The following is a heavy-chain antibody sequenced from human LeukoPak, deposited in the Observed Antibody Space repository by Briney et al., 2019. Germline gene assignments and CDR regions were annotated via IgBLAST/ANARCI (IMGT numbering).Heavy chain of an antibody. CDR3: ARGGKSGYFPDY. J-gene: IGHJ4*02. D-gene: IGHD2-15*01. V-gene: IGHV3-21*01. CDR2: ISSSSSYI. Sequence: GGSLRLPCAASGFTFSSYNMNWVRQAPGKGLEWVSSISSSSSYIYYADSVKGRFTISRDKAKNSLYLQMNSLRAEDTAVYYCARGGKSGYFPDYWGQGTLVTVSS. CDR1: GFTFSSYN.